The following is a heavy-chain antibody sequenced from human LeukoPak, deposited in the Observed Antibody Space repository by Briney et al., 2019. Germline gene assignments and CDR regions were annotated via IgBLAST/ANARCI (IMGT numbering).Heavy chain of an antibody. CDR1: GFTFSSYA. Sequence: TGRSLRLSCAASGFTFSSYAMHWVRQAPGKGLEWVAVISYDGSNKYYADSVKGRFTISRDNSKNTLYLQMNSLRAEDTAVYYCAKDLNDASDYWGQGTLVTVSS. V-gene: IGHV3-30*04. CDR3: AKDLNDASDY. J-gene: IGHJ4*02. CDR2: ISYDGSNK. D-gene: IGHD1-1*01.